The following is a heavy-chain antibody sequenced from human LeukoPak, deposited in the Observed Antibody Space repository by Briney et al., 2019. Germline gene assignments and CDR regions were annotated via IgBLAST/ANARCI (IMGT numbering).Heavy chain of an antibody. CDR2: MNYGGAS. J-gene: IGHJ4*02. Sequence: SETLSLTCTVSGGSLSSSSTSYWGWIRQPPGKGLEWIGSMNYGGASNYNPSLKSRVTISGDTSKNQFSLRLSSVTAADTAVYYCARASYSYDIDGWVPFDYWGQGTLVTVSS. D-gene: IGHD3-22*01. CDR1: GGSLSSSSTSY. CDR3: ARASYSYDIDGWVPFDY. V-gene: IGHV4-39*07.